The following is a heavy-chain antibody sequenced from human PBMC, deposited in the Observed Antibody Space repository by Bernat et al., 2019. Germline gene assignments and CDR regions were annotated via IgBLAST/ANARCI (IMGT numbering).Heavy chain of an antibody. V-gene: IGHV5-51*01. CDR1: GYTFSTSW. Sequence: EVQLVQSGAEVKKAGESLKISCKGSGYTFSTSWIGWVRQMPGKGLEWMGIIYPIDSDTRYSPSFQGQVTISDDKTSTTANLQWSSLKASDTTMYYSARLYGHHFDFWDQGTLVTVSS. CDR2: IYPIDSDT. CDR3: ARLYGHHFDF. J-gene: IGHJ4*02. D-gene: IGHD3-16*01.